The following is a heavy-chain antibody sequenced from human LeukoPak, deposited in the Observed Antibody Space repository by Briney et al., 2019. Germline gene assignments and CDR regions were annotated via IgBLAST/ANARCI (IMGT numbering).Heavy chain of an antibody. CDR2: IYHRGNT. Sequence: SETLSLTCTVSGYSIRNSYSWGWIRQSPGKGLEWVGTIYHRGNTYYNPSLQSRVTVSIDTSKNQFSLRLSSVTAADTAVYYCARDFDAFDIWGQGTMVTVSS. CDR3: ARDFDAFDI. V-gene: IGHV4-38-2*02. J-gene: IGHJ3*02. CDR1: GYSIRNSYS.